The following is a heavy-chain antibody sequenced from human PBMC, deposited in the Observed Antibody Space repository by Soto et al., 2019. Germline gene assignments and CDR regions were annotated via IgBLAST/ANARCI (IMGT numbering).Heavy chain of an antibody. D-gene: IGHD6-13*01. CDR2: ISSSGSFI. CDR1: GFTFRTYG. J-gene: IGHJ4*02. Sequence: PVGSLRLSCAASGFTFRTYGMNWVRRAPGGGLEWVASISSSGSFIYYADSVKGRFTISRDDAEKSLYLQMNSLRAEDTALYYCASEPEGIAAALDYWGRGTLVTVPS. CDR3: ASEPEGIAAALDY. V-gene: IGHV3-21*01.